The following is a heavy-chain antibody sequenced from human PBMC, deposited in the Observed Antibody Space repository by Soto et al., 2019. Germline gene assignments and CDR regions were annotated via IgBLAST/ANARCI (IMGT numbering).Heavy chain of an antibody. CDR3: ARHDGVVVPAAVEEYYYYYMDV. Sequence: SETLSLTCTVSGGSISSSSYYWGWIRQPPGKGLEWIGSIYYSGSTYYNPSLKSRVTISVDTSKNQFSLKLSSVTAADTAVYYCARHDGVVVPAAVEEYYYYYMDVWGKGTTVTVSS. CDR1: GGSISSSSYY. CDR2: IYYSGST. J-gene: IGHJ6*03. D-gene: IGHD2-2*01. V-gene: IGHV4-39*01.